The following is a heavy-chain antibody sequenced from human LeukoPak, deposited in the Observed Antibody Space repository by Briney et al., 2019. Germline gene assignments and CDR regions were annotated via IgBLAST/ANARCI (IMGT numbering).Heavy chain of an antibody. D-gene: IGHD6-6*01. V-gene: IGHV4-59*01. Sequence: PSETLSLTCTVSGGSISSYYWSWIRQPPGKGLEWIGCIYYSGSTNYNPSLKSRVTISVDTSKNQFSLKLSSVTAADTAVYYCARDHSSSSHFDYWGQGTLVTVSS. CDR3: ARDHSSSSHFDY. CDR2: IYYSGST. J-gene: IGHJ4*02. CDR1: GGSISSYY.